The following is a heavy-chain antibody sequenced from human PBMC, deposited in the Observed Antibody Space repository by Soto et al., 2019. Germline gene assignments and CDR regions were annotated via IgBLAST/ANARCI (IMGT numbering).Heavy chain of an antibody. Sequence: PSETLSLTCTVSGGSISSGHYYWSWIRQPPGKGLEWIGYIYYSGNTYYNPSLKSRVIMSVDTSKHQFSLKLSSVSAADTAVYYCVIDAVTHVFYYGMDVWGQGTTVTVSS. D-gene: IGHD4-4*01. J-gene: IGHJ6*02. CDR2: IYYSGNT. CDR3: VIDAVTHVFYYGMDV. V-gene: IGHV4-30-4*01. CDR1: GGSISSGHYY.